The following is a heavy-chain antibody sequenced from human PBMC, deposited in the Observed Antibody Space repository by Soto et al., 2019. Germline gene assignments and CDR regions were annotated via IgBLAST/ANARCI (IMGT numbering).Heavy chain of an antibody. CDR2: FKWNSGDV. D-gene: IGHD3-10*01. V-gene: IGHV3-9*01. CDR1: GFTFGDYA. J-gene: IGHJ6*02. CDR3: AKDRSSGSPYYGMDF. Sequence: GGSLRLSCAASGFTFGDYAFHWVGRGQGKGLEWVSGFKWNSGDVGYADSVMGRFTISRDNARNSLYLHMNSLRPEDTAVYYCAKDRSSGSPYYGMDFWGQGTMVTVSS.